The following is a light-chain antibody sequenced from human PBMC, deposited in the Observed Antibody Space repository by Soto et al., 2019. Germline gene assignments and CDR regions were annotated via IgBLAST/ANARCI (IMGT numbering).Light chain of an antibody. CDR2: GDS. Sequence: QSVLTQPPSLSGAPGQRVTISCTGSISNIGAGYDVHWYQQLPGTAPKLLIYGDSNRPSGVPDRFSGSKSGTSTSLAITGLQAEDEADYYCQSYDNSLSGSLFGTGTKVNVL. CDR1: ISNIGAGYD. V-gene: IGLV1-40*01. CDR3: QSYDNSLSGSL. J-gene: IGLJ1*01.